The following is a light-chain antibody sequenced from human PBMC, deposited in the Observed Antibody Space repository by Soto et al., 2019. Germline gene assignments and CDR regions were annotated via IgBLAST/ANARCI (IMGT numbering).Light chain of an antibody. CDR2: AAS. CDR1: RGFSGY. Sequence: AIRIPRSPSQFLHLTEAEVTIPVRPVRGFSGYLACYHKKQGKAPKLLIYAASTLQSGVPSRFSGSGSGTDFTLTISCLQSEDFATYYCQQYYSYPYTFGQGTKVEFK. J-gene: IGKJ2*01. CDR3: QQYYSYPYT. V-gene: IGKV1-8*01.